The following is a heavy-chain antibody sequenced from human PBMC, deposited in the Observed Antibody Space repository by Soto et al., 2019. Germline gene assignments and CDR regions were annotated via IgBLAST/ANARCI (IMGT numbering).Heavy chain of an antibody. J-gene: IGHJ6*04. D-gene: IGHD6-13*01. V-gene: IGHV3-7*01. CDR1: GFTFSSYW. CDR3: ARRATAGRGWDV. Sequence: EVQLVESGGGLVQPGGSLRLSCAASGFTFSSYWMSWVRQAPVKGLEWVGNIKQDGSEKNYVDFMEGRFTISRDNAENSLYLQINSLSAADTGVYYCARRATAGRGWDVWGKGTTVVVSS. CDR2: IKQDGSEK.